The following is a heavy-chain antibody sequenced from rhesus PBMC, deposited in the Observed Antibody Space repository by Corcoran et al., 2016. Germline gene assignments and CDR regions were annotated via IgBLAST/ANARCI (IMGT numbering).Heavy chain of an antibody. Sequence: QVQLVQSGAEVKTPGASVKVSCKASGYTFTDYYMQWVRQAPGQGLEWVGQINPKSGDTADAQKFQDRVTMTSVTSTSTAYMELSSLRSEDTAVYYCARARGNSLDVWGRGVLVTVSS. CDR1: GYTFTDYY. CDR3: ARARGNSLDV. CDR2: INPKSGDT. J-gene: IGHJ5-2*02. V-gene: IGHV1-138*01.